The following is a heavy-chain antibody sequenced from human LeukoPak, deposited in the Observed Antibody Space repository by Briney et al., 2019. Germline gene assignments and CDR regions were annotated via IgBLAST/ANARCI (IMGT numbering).Heavy chain of an antibody. CDR1: GGSISSSNYH. V-gene: IGHV4-39*01. J-gene: IGHJ6*02. CDR2: IYYSGST. CDR3: ASSVAVSPSGYYGMDV. D-gene: IGHD6-19*01. Sequence: SETLSLTCSVSGGSISSSNYHWGWIRQPPGKGLEWIGSIYYSGSTNHNPSLKSRLTISVDMSKNQFSLKLSSVTAADTAVYYCASSVAVSPSGYYGMDVWGQGTTVTVSS.